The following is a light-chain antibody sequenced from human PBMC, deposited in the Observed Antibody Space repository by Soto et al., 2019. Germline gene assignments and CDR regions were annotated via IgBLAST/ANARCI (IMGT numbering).Light chain of an antibody. CDR2: DVN. CDR3: SSYTGSSTFV. CDR1: SSDVGGYDY. V-gene: IGLV2-14*01. Sequence: QSVLTQPASESGSPGQSITISCTGTSSDVGGYDYVSWYQQLPGKAPKLLIYDVNNRPSGVSHRFSGSKSGNTASLTISGLQAEDEADYYCSSYTGSSTFVFGTGTKLTVL. J-gene: IGLJ1*01.